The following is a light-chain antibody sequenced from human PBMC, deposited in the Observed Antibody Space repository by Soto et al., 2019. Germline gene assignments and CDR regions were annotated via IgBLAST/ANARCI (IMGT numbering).Light chain of an antibody. V-gene: IGKV1-33*01. CDR3: QQYDTYSSLT. CDR1: QDIATY. Sequence: DIQMTQSPSSLSASVGNRFTITCHASQDIATYLNWYQQKPGKAPNLLIYDASNLETGVPSRFSGGGSGTHFTFTISNLQPEDIATYYCQQYDTYSSLTFGGGTKVDI. CDR2: DAS. J-gene: IGKJ4*01.